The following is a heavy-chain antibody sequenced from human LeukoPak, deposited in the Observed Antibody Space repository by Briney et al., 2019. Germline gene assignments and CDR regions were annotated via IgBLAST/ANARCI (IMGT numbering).Heavy chain of an antibody. CDR2: INHSGST. Sequence: PSETLSLTCAVYGGSFSGYYWSWIRQPPGKGLEWIGEINHSGSTNYNPSLKSRVTISVDTSKNQFSLQLNSVTPEDTAVYFCVRLVGGDIDYWGQGTLVTVSS. J-gene: IGHJ4*02. V-gene: IGHV4-34*01. CDR1: GGSFSGYY. CDR3: VRLVGGDIDY. D-gene: IGHD5-12*01.